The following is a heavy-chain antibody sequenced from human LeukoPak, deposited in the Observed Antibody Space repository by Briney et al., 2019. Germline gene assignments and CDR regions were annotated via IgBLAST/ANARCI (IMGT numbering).Heavy chain of an antibody. V-gene: IGHV4-34*01. J-gene: IGHJ4*02. CDR3: ARGAAVIDY. D-gene: IGHD6-13*01. CDR2: INHSGST. Sequence: SETLSLTCAVYGGSFSGYYWSWIRQPPGKGLEWIGEINHSGSTNYNPSLKSRVAISVDTSKNQFSLKLSSVTAADTAVYYCARGAAVIDYWGQGTLVTVSS. CDR1: GGSFSGYY.